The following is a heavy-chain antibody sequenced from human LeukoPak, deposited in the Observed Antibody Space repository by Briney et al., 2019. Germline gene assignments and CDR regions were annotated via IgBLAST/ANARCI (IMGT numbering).Heavy chain of an antibody. CDR3: AKDRDPYSSGTWDS. D-gene: IGHD3-22*01. Sequence: GGSLRLSCVASGFTFSSYAMNWVRQAPGKGLEWVSSISSTSSNIYYADSMKGRFTISRDNAKNSLYLQMNSLRAEDTAVYYCAKDRDPYSSGTWDSWGQGTLVIVSS. CDR2: ISSTSSNI. CDR1: GFTFSSYA. V-gene: IGHV3-21*01. J-gene: IGHJ1*01.